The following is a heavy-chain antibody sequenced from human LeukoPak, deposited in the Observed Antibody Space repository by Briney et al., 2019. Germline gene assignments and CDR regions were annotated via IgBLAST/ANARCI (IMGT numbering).Heavy chain of an antibody. CDR1: GFTFIDYD. Sequence: GGSLRLSCAASGFTFIDYDMHWVRQVIGKGLEWVSAIGIRGDTHYSGSVKGRFTISREKAESSLYLQMTSLRAEDTAVYYCARGGIQVSGIDEFDYWGQGTLVTVSS. D-gene: IGHD6-19*01. CDR3: ARGGIQVSGIDEFDY. J-gene: IGHJ4*02. V-gene: IGHV3-13*01. CDR2: IGIRGDT.